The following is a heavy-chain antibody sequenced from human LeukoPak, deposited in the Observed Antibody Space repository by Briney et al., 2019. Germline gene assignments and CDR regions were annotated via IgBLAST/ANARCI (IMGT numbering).Heavy chain of an antibody. CDR1: GYSFTSYW. CDR2: IYPDDSDT. J-gene: IGHJ4*02. D-gene: IGHD6-19*01. V-gene: IGHV5-51*01. CDR3: ARVPDSSGWYHFDF. Sequence: GKSLKISCKGSGYSFTSYWIGWVRQMPGKGLEWMGIIYPDDSDTRYTPSFQGQVTISADKSISTAYLQWSSLKASDTAMYYCARVPDSSGWYHFDFWGQGTLVTVSS.